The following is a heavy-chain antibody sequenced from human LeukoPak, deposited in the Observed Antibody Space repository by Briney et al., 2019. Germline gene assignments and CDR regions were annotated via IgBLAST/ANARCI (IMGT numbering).Heavy chain of an antibody. Sequence: GASVKVSCKASGGTFSSYVISWVRQAPGQGLEWMGRIIPILGIANYAQKFQGRVTITADKSTSTAYMELRSLRSEDTAVYYCSAAAGLRPYYFDYWGQGTLVTVSS. CDR2: IIPILGIA. V-gene: IGHV1-69*04. D-gene: IGHD6-13*01. CDR1: GGTFSSYV. J-gene: IGHJ4*02. CDR3: SAAAGLRPYYFDY.